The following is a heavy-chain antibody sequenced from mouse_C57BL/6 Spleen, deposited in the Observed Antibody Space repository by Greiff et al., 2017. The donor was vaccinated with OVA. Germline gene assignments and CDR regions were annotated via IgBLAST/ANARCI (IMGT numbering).Heavy chain of an antibody. CDR1: GYTFTSYW. CDR3: AREIRRDAMDY. J-gene: IGHJ4*01. CDR2: IDPSDSYT. V-gene: IGHV1-50*01. Sequence: VQLQQSGAELVKPGASVKLSCKASGYTFTSYWMQWVKPRPGQGLEWIGEIDPSDSYTNYNQKFKGKATLTVDTSSSTAYMQLSSLTSEDSAVYYCAREIRRDAMDYWGQGTSVTVSS. D-gene: IGHD2-12*01.